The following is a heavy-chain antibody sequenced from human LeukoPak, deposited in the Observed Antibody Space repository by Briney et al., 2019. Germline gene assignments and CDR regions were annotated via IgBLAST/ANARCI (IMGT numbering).Heavy chain of an antibody. CDR2: ISSSSSYI. V-gene: IGHV3-21*01. D-gene: IGHD3-10*01. J-gene: IGHJ6*02. Sequence: PGGSLRLSCAASGFSFSSYSMNWVRQAPGKGLEWVSSISSSSSYIYYADSVKGRFTISRDNAKNSLYLQMNSLRAEDTAVYYCASVFAGTPAYYYYGMDVWGQGTTVTVSS. CDR1: GFSFSSYS. CDR3: ASVFAGTPAYYYYGMDV.